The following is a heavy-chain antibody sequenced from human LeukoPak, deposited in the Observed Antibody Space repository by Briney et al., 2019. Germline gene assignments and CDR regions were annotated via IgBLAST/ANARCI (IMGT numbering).Heavy chain of an antibody. V-gene: IGHV3-21*01. D-gene: IGHD4-11*01. CDR1: GFTFSSYS. J-gene: IGHJ4*02. Sequence: PGGSLRLSCAASGFTFSSYSMNWVRQAPGKGLEWVSSISSSSSYIYYADSVKGRFTISRDNAKNSLYLQMNSLRVEDTAVYYCARDRPDYPFDYWGQGTLVTVSS. CDR2: ISSSSSYI. CDR3: ARDRPDYPFDY.